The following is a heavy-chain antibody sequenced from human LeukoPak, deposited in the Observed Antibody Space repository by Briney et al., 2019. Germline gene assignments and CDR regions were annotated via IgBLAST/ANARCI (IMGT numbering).Heavy chain of an antibody. Sequence: PSETPSLTCTVSGGSISSYYWSWIRQPAGKGLEWIGRIYTSGSTNYNPSLKSRVTMSVDTSKNQFSLKLSSVTAADTAVYYCARDRPAYYYGSGSPHYYYYYMDVWGKGTTATISS. V-gene: IGHV4-4*07. D-gene: IGHD3-10*01. CDR3: ARDRPAYYYGSGSPHYYYYYMDV. CDR1: GGSISSYY. CDR2: IYTSGST. J-gene: IGHJ6*03.